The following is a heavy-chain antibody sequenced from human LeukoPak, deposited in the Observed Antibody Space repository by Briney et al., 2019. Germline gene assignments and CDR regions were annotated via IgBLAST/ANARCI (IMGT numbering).Heavy chain of an antibody. CDR1: GYTFTSYG. Sequence: ASVKVSCKASGYTFTSYGISWVRQAPGQGLEWMGWISAYNGNTNCAQKLQGRVTMTTDTSTSTAYMELRSLRSDDTAVYYCARDGHRVGATGIFDYWGQGTLVTVSS. D-gene: IGHD1-26*01. V-gene: IGHV1-18*01. CDR2: ISAYNGNT. J-gene: IGHJ4*02. CDR3: ARDGHRVGATGIFDY.